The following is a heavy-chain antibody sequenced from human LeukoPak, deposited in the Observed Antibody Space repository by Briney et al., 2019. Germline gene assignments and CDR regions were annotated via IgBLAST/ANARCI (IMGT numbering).Heavy chain of an antibody. V-gene: IGHV3-74*01. CDR2: INSDGSST. CDR1: GFTFSSYW. Sequence: GGSLRLSCAASGFTFSSYWMHWVRQAPGKGLVWVSRINSDGSSTTYADSVKGRFTISRDNAKNALYLQMNSLRAEDTAVYYCAFPYASSWYPFDCWGQGTLVTVSS. J-gene: IGHJ4*02. D-gene: IGHD6-13*01. CDR3: AFPYASSWYPFDC.